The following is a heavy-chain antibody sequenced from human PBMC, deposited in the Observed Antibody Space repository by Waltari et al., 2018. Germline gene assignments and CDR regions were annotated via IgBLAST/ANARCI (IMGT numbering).Heavy chain of an antibody. D-gene: IGHD4-17*01. Sequence: QVQLQQWGAGLLKPSETLSLTCAVYGGSFSGYYWSWIRQPPGKGLEWIGEINHSGSTNYNPSRKSRFTISRDNAKNSLYLQMNSLRAEDTAVYYCARDSDYGDSKTWGYYYGMDVWGQWTTVTVSS. V-gene: IGHV4-34*01. CDR1: GGSFSGYY. CDR3: ARDSDYGDSKTWGYYYGMDV. CDR2: INHSGST. J-gene: IGHJ6*02.